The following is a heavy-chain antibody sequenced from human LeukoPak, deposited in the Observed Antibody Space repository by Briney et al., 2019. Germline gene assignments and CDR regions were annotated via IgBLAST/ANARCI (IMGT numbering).Heavy chain of an antibody. Sequence: SETLSLTCAVYGGSFSGYYWSWIRQPPGKGLEWIGEINHSGSTNYNPSLKSRVTISVDTSKNQFSLKLSSVTAADTAVYYCARKESSPYPRLCWDYWGQGTLVTVSS. D-gene: IGHD2-15*01. V-gene: IGHV4-34*01. J-gene: IGHJ4*02. CDR1: GGSFSGYY. CDR2: INHSGST. CDR3: ARKESSPYPRLCWDY.